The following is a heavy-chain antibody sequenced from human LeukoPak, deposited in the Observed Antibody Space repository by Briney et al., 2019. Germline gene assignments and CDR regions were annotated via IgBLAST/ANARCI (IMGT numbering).Heavy chain of an antibody. CDR2: ISYDGSNK. CDR1: GFTFNSYS. D-gene: IGHD3-22*01. V-gene: IGHV3-30*18. CDR3: AKSGYHGSSGYN. J-gene: IGHJ4*02. Sequence: GGSLRLSCAASGFTFNSYSMHWVRQAPGKGLEWVAVISYDGSNKYYADSVKGRFTISRDNSKNTLYLQMNSLRTEDTAVYYCAKSGYHGSSGYNWGQGTLVTVSS.